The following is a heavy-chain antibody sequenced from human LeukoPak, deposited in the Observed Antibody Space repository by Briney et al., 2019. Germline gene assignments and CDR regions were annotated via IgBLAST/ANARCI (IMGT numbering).Heavy chain of an antibody. CDR1: GASISPYY. J-gene: IGHJ4*02. CDR3: ARGSGSGSYYFDH. Sequence: SETLSLTCTVSGASISPYYWSWVRQPAGKGLEWIGRIYASGSIKYDPALKSRLTLSVDTSKNQFSLRLNSATAADTGTYYCARGSGSGSYYFDHWGPGILVTVSS. CDR2: IYASGSI. V-gene: IGHV4-4*07. D-gene: IGHD6-19*01.